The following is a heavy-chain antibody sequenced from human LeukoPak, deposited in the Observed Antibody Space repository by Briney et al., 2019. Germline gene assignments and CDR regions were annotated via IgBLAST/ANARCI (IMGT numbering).Heavy chain of an antibody. J-gene: IGHJ4*02. D-gene: IGHD4-17*01. V-gene: IGHV4-38-2*01. CDR3: ARQFGGMTTVFADFDY. Sequence: SETLSLTCAVSGFSISSGYYWGWIRQPPGKGLEWIGSIHHSAKTYSNPSLNSRVTMSLDTSKNQFSLKMTSVTTADTAVYYCARQFGGMTTVFADFDYWGQGTLVTVSS. CDR2: IHHSAKT. CDR1: GFSISSGYY.